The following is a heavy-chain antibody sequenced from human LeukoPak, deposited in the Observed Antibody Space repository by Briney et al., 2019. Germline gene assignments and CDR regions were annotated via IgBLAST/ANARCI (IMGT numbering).Heavy chain of an antibody. CDR3: ASFGYSWLRAD. CDR1: GFTFSNYR. Sequence: GGSLRLSCVGSGFTFSNYRMHWVRQAPGKGLVWVARNDDGTYTGHVDSVKGRFTISRDNAKNTLYLQMNRLRAEDTAIYYCASFGYSWLRADWGRGTLVTVSS. CDR2: NDDGTYT. J-gene: IGHJ4*02. V-gene: IGHV3-74*01. D-gene: IGHD5-18*01.